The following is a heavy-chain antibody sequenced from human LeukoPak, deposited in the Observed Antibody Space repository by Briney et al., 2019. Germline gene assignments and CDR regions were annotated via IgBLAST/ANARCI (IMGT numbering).Heavy chain of an antibody. V-gene: IGHV1-69*13. CDR1: GGTFSSYA. Sequence: GASVKVSCKASGGTFSSYAISWVRQAPGQGLEWMGGIIPIFGTANYAQEFQGRVTITADESTSTAYMELSSLRSEDTAVYYCARELEQLNWFDPWGQGTLVTVSS. CDR2: IIPIFGTA. J-gene: IGHJ5*02. D-gene: IGHD1/OR15-1a*01. CDR3: ARELEQLNWFDP.